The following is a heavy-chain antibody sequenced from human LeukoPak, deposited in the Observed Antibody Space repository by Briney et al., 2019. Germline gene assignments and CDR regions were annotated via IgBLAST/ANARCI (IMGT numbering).Heavy chain of an antibody. D-gene: IGHD2-21*02. V-gene: IGHV3-74*01. J-gene: IGHJ4*02. Sequence: GGSLRLSCAASGFTFSRYWMHWVRQAPGKGLVWVSRIDEYGTTINYADSVKGRFTISRNNAGDTLFLQMNSLRAEDTGVYFCVSGGDSGYWGQGTLVTVSS. CDR3: VSGGDSGY. CDR2: IDEYGTTI. CDR1: GFTFSRYW.